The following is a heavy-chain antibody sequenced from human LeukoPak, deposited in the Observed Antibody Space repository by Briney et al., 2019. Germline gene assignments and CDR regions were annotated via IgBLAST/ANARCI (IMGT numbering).Heavy chain of an antibody. CDR3: ARLHSLVRYGRTPDFDY. D-gene: IGHD5-18*01. V-gene: IGHV5-51*01. CDR1: GYSFPSYW. J-gene: IGHJ4*02. CDR2: IFPGDSET. Sequence: GESLKISCKGSGYSFPSYWIGWVRQMPGKGLEWMGIIFPGDSETRYSPSFQGQVTFSADKSISTAYLQWSSLKASDTAMYFCARLHSLVRYGRTPDFDYWGQGTLVTVSS.